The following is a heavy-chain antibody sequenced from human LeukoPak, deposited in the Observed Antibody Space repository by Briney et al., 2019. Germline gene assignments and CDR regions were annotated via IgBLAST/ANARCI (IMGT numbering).Heavy chain of an antibody. CDR1: GFTFSDYY. D-gene: IGHD3/OR15-3a*01. CDR2: ISSSGSSI. V-gene: IGHV3-11*04. Sequence: GGSLRLSCAASGFTFSDYYMSWIRQAPGKGLEWVSYISSSGSSIDYADSLKGRFTISRDNAKNSLYLQMNSLRAEDTAVYYCASDLIYGLLDPWGQGTLVTVSS. J-gene: IGHJ5*02. CDR3: ASDLIYGLLDP.